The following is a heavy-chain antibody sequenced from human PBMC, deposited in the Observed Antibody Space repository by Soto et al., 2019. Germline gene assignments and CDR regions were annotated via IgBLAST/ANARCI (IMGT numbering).Heavy chain of an antibody. CDR1: GYTLTELS. CDR3: ATSNAVAGSFDY. J-gene: IGHJ4*02. Sequence: ASVKVSCKVSGYTLTELSMHWVRQAPGKGLEWMGGFDPEDGETIYAQKFQGRVTTTEDTSTDTAYMELSSLRSEDTAVYYCATSNAVAGSFDYWGQGTLVTVSS. V-gene: IGHV1-24*01. CDR2: FDPEDGET. D-gene: IGHD6-19*01.